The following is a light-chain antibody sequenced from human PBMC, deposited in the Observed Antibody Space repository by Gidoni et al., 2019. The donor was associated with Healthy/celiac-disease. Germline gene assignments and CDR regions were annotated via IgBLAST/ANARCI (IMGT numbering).Light chain of an antibody. CDR1: SSDVGGYNY. V-gene: IGLV2-14*03. Sequence: SALTQPPSVSGSPGQSITISCTGTSSDVGGYNYVSWYQQHPGKAPKLMIYDVSNRPSGVSNRFSGSKSGNTASLTISGLQAEDEADYYCSSYTSSSPWVFGGGTKLTVL. J-gene: IGLJ3*02. CDR3: SSYTSSSPWV. CDR2: DVS.